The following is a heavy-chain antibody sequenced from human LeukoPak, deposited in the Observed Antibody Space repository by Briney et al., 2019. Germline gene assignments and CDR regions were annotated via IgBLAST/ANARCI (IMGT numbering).Heavy chain of an antibody. D-gene: IGHD1-26*01. J-gene: IGHJ4*02. Sequence: GGSLRLSCAASGFTFSSYWMSWVRQAPGKGLEWVANIKQDGSEKYYVDSVKGRFTISRDNAKNSLYLQMNSLRAEDTAVYYCARRRYSGSSQHFDYWGLGTLVTVSS. CDR1: GFTFSSYW. V-gene: IGHV3-7*01. CDR2: IKQDGSEK. CDR3: ARRRYSGSSQHFDY.